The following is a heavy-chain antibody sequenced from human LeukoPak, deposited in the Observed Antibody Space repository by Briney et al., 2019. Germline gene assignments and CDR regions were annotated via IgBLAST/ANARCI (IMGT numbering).Heavy chain of an antibody. Sequence: PGGSLRLSCAASEFTISNHYMGWVRQAPGKGLEWIGRTSNKADSYTAYYAASVRGRFSISRDDSQNLLYLQMNSLKAEDTAVYYCTRHYFSDWGQGTLVTVSS. J-gene: IGHJ4*02. V-gene: IGHV3-72*01. D-gene: IGHD2-15*01. CDR3: TRHYFSD. CDR2: TSNKADSYTA. CDR1: EFTISNHY.